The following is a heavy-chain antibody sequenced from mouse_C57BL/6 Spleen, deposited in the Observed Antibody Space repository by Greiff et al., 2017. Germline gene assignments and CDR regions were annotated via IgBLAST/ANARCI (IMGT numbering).Heavy chain of an antibody. CDR2: IWTGGGT. CDR1: GFSLTSYA. CDR3: ARIYYPLDYYAMDY. V-gene: IGHV2-9-1*01. D-gene: IGHD1-1*01. J-gene: IGHJ4*01. Sequence: VKLMESGPGLVAPSQSLSITCTVSGFSLTSYAISWVRQPPGKGLEWLGVIWTGGGTNYNSALKSRLSISKDNSKSQVFLKMNSLQTDDTARYYCARIYYPLDYYAMDYWGQGTSVTVSS.